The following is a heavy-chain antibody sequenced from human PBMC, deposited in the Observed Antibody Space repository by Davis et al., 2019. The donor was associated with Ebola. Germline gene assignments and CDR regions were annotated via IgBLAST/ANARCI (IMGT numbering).Heavy chain of an antibody. CDR2: INYNGERT. CDR1: GFTFSGSA. V-gene: IGHV3-64D*06. D-gene: IGHD3-9*01. CDR3: VKDGGEALRPTYYFES. J-gene: IGHJ4*02. Sequence: PGGSLRLSCSASGFTFSGSALYWVRQAPGRGLEYLSVINYNGERTYYADSVKGRFTISRDNSKNTLYLQMTRLRPDDTAVYYCVKDGGEALRPTYYFESWGPGTLVTVSS.